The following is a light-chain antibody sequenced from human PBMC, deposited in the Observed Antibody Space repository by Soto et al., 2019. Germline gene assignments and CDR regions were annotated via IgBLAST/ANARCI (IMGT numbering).Light chain of an antibody. CDR3: QQYNTSPLT. J-gene: IGKJ3*01. CDR2: DAS. Sequence: ETVMTQSPATLSVSPGERPTLSCRASQSVSSNLAWYQQKPGQAPRLLIYDASTRATGIPAMFSGSGSGTDFTLTISSLQSEDFAVYYCQQYNTSPLTFGPGTKVDIK. V-gene: IGKV3-15*01. CDR1: QSVSSN.